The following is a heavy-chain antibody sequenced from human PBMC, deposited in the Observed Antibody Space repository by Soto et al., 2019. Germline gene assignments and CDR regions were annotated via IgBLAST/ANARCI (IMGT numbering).Heavy chain of an antibody. CDR3: ARDHYYGSGSYYYYYYGMDV. Sequence: SETLSLTCTVSGGSVSSGSHYWSWIRQPPGKGLEWIGYIYYSGSTNYNPSLKSRVTISVDTSKNQFSLKLSSVTAADTAVYYCARDHYYGSGSYYYYYYGMDVWGQGTTVTVSS. V-gene: IGHV4-61*01. CDR2: IYYSGST. CDR1: GGSVSSGSHY. D-gene: IGHD3-10*01. J-gene: IGHJ6*02.